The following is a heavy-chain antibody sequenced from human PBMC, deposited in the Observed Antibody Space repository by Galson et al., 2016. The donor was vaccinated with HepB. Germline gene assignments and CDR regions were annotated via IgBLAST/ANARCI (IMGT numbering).Heavy chain of an antibody. CDR1: GFTFTTYW. J-gene: IGHJ4*02. CDR2: IYPGDSET. D-gene: IGHD3-22*01. Sequence: QSGAEVKKPGESLKISCKGSGFTFTTYWIGWVRQLPGKGLEWMGIIYPGDSETLYSPSFEGQVTISADRSISTLYLQWDSLRASDTAIYYCAGRPRHAHDRSGYYWMFGGPGTLVTVSS. V-gene: IGHV5-51*01. CDR3: AGRPRHAHDRSGYYWMF.